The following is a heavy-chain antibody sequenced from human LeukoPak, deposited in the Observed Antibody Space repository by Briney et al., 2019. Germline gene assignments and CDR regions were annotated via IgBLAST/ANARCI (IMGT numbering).Heavy chain of an antibody. V-gene: IGHV3-21*04. J-gene: IGHJ4*02. Sequence: FSSSSSYICYADSVKGRFTISRDNAKNSLYLQMNSLRAEDTALYYCARDVITFGGVIVIPAYWGQGTLVTVSS. CDR2: FSSSSSYI. CDR3: ARDVITFGGVIVIPAY. D-gene: IGHD3-16*02.